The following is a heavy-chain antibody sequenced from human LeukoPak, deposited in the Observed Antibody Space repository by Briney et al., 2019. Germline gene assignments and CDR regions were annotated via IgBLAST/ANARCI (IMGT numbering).Heavy chain of an antibody. V-gene: IGHV3-30*04. D-gene: IGHD6-13*01. CDR1: GFTFSSYA. CDR2: ISYDGSNK. Sequence: GRSLRLSCAASGFTFSSYAMHWVRQAPGKGLEWVAVISYDGSNKYYADSVKGRFTISRDNSKNTLYLQMNSLRAEDTAVYYCARGYSRTYYFDYWGQGTLVTVFS. J-gene: IGHJ4*02. CDR3: ARGYSRTYYFDY.